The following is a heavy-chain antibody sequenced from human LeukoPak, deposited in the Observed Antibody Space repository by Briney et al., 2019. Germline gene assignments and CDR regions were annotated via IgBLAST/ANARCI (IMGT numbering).Heavy chain of an antibody. J-gene: IGHJ5*02. CDR3: LRLGGSPDWFDP. CDR1: GGSIRSTSSH. D-gene: IGHD1-26*01. Sequence: PSETLSLTCTVSGGSIRSTSSHWGWIRQPPGKGLEWIGNMYYSGSTYYNPSLKSRVTISIDTSKNHFSLMVTSVTAADTAVYYWLRLGGSPDWFDPWGQGTQVTVSS. V-gene: IGHV4-39*02. CDR2: MYYSGST.